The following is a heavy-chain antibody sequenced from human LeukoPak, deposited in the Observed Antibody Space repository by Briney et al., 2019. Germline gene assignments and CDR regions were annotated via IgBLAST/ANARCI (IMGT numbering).Heavy chain of an antibody. CDR3: ARLLCVGCYQRWFDP. J-gene: IGHJ5*02. Sequence: PPETLSLTCTVSGGSISSYYWSWIRQPAGKGLEWIGRLYTSGSTNYNPSLKSRVTMSVDTSKNQFSLKLSSVTAADTAVYYCARLLCVGCYQRWFDPWGQGTLVTVSS. V-gene: IGHV4-4*07. D-gene: IGHD3-16*02. CDR2: LYTSGST. CDR1: GGSISSYY.